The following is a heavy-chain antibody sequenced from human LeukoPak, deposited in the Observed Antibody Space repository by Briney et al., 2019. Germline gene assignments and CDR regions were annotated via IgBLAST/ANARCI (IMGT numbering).Heavy chain of an antibody. CDR3: ARYSGYDIDY. CDR2: IRSKANSYAT. Sequence: PGGSLRLSCAASGFTFSGSAMHWVRQASGKGLEWVGRIRSKANSYATAYAASVKGRFTISRDDSKNTAYLQMNSLKTDDTAVYYCARYSGYDIDYWGQGTLVTVSS. D-gene: IGHD5-12*01. CDR1: GFTFSGSA. V-gene: IGHV3-73*01. J-gene: IGHJ4*02.